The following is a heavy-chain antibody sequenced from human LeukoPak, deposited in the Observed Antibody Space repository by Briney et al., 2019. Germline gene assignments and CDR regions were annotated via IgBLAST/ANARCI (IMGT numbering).Heavy chain of an antibody. J-gene: IGHJ6*02. CDR3: AKGVSRLLDLYYYGMDV. CDR2: ISGSGGST. V-gene: IGHV3-23*01. Sequence: GGSLRLSCAASGFTFRSYAMRWVGQAPGKGLEGVSAISGSGGSTYYADSVKGRFTISRDNSKNTLYLQMNSLRAEDTAVYYCAKGVSRLLDLYYYGMDVWGQGTTVTVSS. CDR1: GFTFRSYA. D-gene: IGHD2-15*01.